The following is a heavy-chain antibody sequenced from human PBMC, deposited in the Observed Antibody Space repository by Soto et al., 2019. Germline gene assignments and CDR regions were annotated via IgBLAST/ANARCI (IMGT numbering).Heavy chain of an antibody. V-gene: IGHV1-2*04. CDR3: ARGLGVTTSKRDFDY. CDR2: INPNSGGT. CDR1: GYTFTGYY. Sequence: ASVKVSCKASGYTFTGYYMHWVRQAPGQGLEWMGWINPNSGGTNYAQKFQGWVTMTRDTSISTAYMELSRLRSDDTAVYYCARGLGVTTSKRDFDYWGQGTLVTVSS. J-gene: IGHJ4*02. D-gene: IGHD4-17*01.